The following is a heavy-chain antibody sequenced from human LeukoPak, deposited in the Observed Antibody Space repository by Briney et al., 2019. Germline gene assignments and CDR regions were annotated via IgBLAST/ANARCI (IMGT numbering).Heavy chain of an antibody. J-gene: IGHJ2*01. D-gene: IGHD2-2*01. CDR2: IYSSGST. V-gene: IGHV4-59*01. CDR3: ARGVVVVPAGRRYFDL. CDR1: GGSISSYH. Sequence: SETLSLTCTVSGGSISSYHWSWIRQPPGKGLEWIGYIYSSGSTSYNPSLKSRVAISLDTSKNQFSLKLTSVTAADTAMYYCARGVVVVPAGRRYFDLWGRGTLVTVSS.